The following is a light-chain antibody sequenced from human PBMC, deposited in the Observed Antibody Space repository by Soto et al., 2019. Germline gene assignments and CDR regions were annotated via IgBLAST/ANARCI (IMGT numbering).Light chain of an antibody. J-gene: IGKJ1*01. V-gene: IGKV1-39*01. Sequence: DIQMTQSPSSLSASVGDRVTITCRASQSISNYLNWYQQKPRKAPKLLIYGASNLQSGVPSRFSGSGSGTDFTLTISSLQPEDFATYYYQQSYSTPRTFGQGTKVEIK. CDR1: QSISNY. CDR2: GAS. CDR3: QQSYSTPRT.